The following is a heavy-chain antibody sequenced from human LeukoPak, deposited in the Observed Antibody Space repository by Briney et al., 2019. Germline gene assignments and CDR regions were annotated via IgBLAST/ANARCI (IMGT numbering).Heavy chain of an antibody. CDR2: IRYDGSNK. D-gene: IGHD2-21*01. CDR3: ANYGRVCGGDCYEYFQH. Sequence: PGGSLRLSCAASGFTFSSYGMHWVRQAPGKGLEWVAFIRYDGSNKYYADSVKGRFTISRDNSKNTLYLQMNSLRAEDTAVYYCANYGRVCGGDCYEYFQHWGQGTLVTVSS. CDR1: GFTFSSYG. V-gene: IGHV3-30*02. J-gene: IGHJ1*01.